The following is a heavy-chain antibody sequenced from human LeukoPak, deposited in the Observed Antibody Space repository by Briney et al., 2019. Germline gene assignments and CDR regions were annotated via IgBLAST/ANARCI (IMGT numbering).Heavy chain of an antibody. CDR1: GGSFSGYY. J-gene: IGHJ4*02. D-gene: IGHD6-13*01. CDR2: INHSGST. V-gene: IGHV4-34*01. Sequence: PSETLSLTCAVYGGSFSGYYWSWIRQPPGKGLEWIGEINHSGSTNFNPSLKSRVTISVDTSRNQFSLRLTSVNAADTAVYYCARTYSSSWYIEGHFDYWGQGTLVTVSS. CDR3: ARTYSSSWYIEGHFDY.